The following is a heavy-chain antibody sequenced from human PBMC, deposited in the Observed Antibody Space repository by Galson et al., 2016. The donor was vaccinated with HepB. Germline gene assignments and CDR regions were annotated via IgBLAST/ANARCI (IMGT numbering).Heavy chain of an antibody. Sequence: SLRLSCAASGFTFGNYWMHWVRQAPGKGPVWVSRISPDGSSTSYADSVKGRFTISRDNAKNTLYLQMSSLRAEDTAVYYCARDFQFDSVSNGYWGQGTLVTVSS. CDR2: ISPDGSST. V-gene: IGHV3-74*01. D-gene: IGHD3-22*01. CDR3: ARDFQFDSVSNGY. CDR1: GFTFGNYW. J-gene: IGHJ4*02.